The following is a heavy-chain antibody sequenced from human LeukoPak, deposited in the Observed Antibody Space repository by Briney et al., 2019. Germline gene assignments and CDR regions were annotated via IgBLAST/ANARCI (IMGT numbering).Heavy chain of an antibody. CDR3: AREGETYYYDSSGHRLGY. V-gene: IGHV3-30*02. J-gene: IGHJ4*02. CDR1: GFTFSSYA. Sequence: GGSLSLSCAASGFTFSSYAMHWVRKAPGKGLEWVAFLRYDGSNKYYADSVKGRFTISRDNSKNTLYLQMNSLRAEDTAVYYCAREGETYYYDSSGHRLGYWGQGTLVTVSS. D-gene: IGHD3-22*01. CDR2: LRYDGSNK.